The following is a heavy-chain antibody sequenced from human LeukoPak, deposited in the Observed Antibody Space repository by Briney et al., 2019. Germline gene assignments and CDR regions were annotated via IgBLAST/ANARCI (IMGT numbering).Heavy chain of an antibody. V-gene: IGHV3-48*03. CDR1: GLTFSSYE. CDR3: ARDSHKFDSSGYYPDAFDI. J-gene: IGHJ3*02. Sequence: GGSLRLSCAASGLTFSSYEMNWVRQAPGKGLECVSYISSSGSSIYYADSVKGRFTISRDNAKKSLYLQMHSLRAEDTAVYYCARDSHKFDSSGYYPDAFDIWGQGTMVTVSS. CDR2: ISSSGSSI. D-gene: IGHD3-22*01.